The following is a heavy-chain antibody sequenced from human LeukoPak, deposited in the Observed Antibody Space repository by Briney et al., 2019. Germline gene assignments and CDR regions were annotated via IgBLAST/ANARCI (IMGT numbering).Heavy chain of an antibody. V-gene: IGHV3-23*01. Sequence: PGGSLRLSCAASGFTFSGYAMSWVRQAPGKGLEWVAAVSGGGDSVHYADSVKGRFTISRDDSKNTLLLQMNSLRAEDTAIYYCVKDHLDWGSSFDYWGQGALVTVSS. J-gene: IGHJ4*02. CDR2: VSGGGDSV. D-gene: IGHD3-9*01. CDR3: VKDHLDWGSSFDY. CDR1: GFTFSGYA.